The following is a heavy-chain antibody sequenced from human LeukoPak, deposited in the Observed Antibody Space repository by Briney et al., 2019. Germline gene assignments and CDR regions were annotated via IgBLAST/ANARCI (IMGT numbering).Heavy chain of an antibody. CDR1: GFTFSSYS. Sequence: GGSLRLSCAASGFTFSSYSMNWVRQAPGKGLEWVSSISSSSYIYYADSVKGRFTISRDNAKNSLYLQMNSLRAEDTAVYYRARDGGYCSGGSCYPDGYFDYWGQGTLVTVSS. V-gene: IGHV3-21*01. D-gene: IGHD2-15*01. CDR2: ISSSSYI. J-gene: IGHJ4*02. CDR3: ARDGGYCSGGSCYPDGYFDY.